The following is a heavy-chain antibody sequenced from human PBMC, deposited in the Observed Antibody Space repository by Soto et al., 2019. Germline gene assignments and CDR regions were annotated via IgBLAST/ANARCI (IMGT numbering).Heavy chain of an antibody. D-gene: IGHD3-10*01. Sequence: QVQLVESGGGVVQPGRSLRLSCAASGFTFSSYGMHWVRQAPGKGLEWVAVISYDGSNKYYADSVKGRFTISRDNSKNTLYLQMNSLRAEDTAVYYCARAQMVRGVIVYYDYWGQGTLVTVSS. J-gene: IGHJ4*02. CDR2: ISYDGSNK. V-gene: IGHV3-30*03. CDR3: ARAQMVRGVIVYYDY. CDR1: GFTFSSYG.